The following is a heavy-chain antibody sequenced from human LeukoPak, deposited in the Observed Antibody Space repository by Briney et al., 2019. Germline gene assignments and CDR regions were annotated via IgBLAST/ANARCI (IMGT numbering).Heavy chain of an antibody. Sequence: PGGSLRLSCAASGFTFSSYWMSWVRQAPGKGLEWVAVIWYDGSDKYYADSVKGRFTISRDNSKNTLYLQMNSLRAEDTAVYYCAKIPEIYSSGWYYFDHWGQGTLVTVSS. CDR2: IWYDGSDK. J-gene: IGHJ4*02. D-gene: IGHD6-19*01. CDR1: GFTFSSYW. V-gene: IGHV3-33*06. CDR3: AKIPEIYSSGWYYFDH.